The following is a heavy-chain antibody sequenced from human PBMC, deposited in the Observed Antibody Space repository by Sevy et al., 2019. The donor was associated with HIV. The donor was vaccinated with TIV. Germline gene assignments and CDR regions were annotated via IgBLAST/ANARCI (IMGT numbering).Heavy chain of an antibody. Sequence: GSLRLSCAASGFTFSSYAMSWVRQAPGKGLEWVSAISGSGGSTYYADTVKGRFTISRDNSKNTRYLQMNSLRAEDTAVYYCAKDPGIAAAGYYYGMDVWGQGTTVTVSS. D-gene: IGHD6-13*01. CDR3: AKDPGIAAAGYYYGMDV. CDR1: GFTFSSYA. V-gene: IGHV3-23*01. J-gene: IGHJ6*02. CDR2: ISGSGGST.